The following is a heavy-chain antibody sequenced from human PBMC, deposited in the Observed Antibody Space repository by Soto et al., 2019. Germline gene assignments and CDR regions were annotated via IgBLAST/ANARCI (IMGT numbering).Heavy chain of an antibody. CDR1: GGSLSGYY. D-gene: IGHD3-3*01. CDR2: INHSGST. CDR3: ARDNWNYYYGMDV. Sequence: EILSLPLDLYGGSLSGYYWSGIGQPPGKGLEWIGEINHSGSTNYNPSLKSRVTISVDTSKNQFYLKLSSVTAADTAVYYCARDNWNYYYGMDVWGQGTTVTVSS. V-gene: IGHV4-34*01. J-gene: IGHJ6*02.